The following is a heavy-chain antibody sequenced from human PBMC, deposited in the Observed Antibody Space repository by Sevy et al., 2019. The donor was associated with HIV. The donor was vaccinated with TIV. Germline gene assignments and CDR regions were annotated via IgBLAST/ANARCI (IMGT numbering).Heavy chain of an antibody. CDR1: GFTFSNAW. CDR3: TTGGRGYYDSSGYYSKDY. Sequence: GGSLRLSCAASGFTFSNAWMSWVRQAPGKGLEWDGRIKSKTDGGTTDYAAPLKGRFTISRDDSKNTLYLQMNSLKTEDTAVYYCTTGGRGYYDSSGYYSKDYWGQGTLVTVSS. V-gene: IGHV3-15*05. D-gene: IGHD3-22*01. CDR2: IKSKTDGGTT. J-gene: IGHJ4*02.